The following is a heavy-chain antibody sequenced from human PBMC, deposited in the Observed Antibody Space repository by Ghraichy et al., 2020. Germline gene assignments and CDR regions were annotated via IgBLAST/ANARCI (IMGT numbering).Heavy chain of an antibody. Sequence: ASVKVSCKASVYSFTAYQIYWVRQVPGQGLEWVGRINPDSGDTTSAQKFQGRVTLTRDTSASTAYIELNRLTSDDTAVYSCVRDFRGGDCWGQGTLITVSS. CDR2: INPDSGDT. CDR1: VYSFTAYQ. V-gene: IGHV1-2*06. D-gene: IGHD3-10*01. CDR3: VRDFRGGDC. J-gene: IGHJ4*02.